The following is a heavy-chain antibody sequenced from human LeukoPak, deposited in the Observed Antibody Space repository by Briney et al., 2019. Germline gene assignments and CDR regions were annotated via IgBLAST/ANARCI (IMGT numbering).Heavy chain of an antibody. CDR2: TYYRTTWYN. CDR3: ARRLTQYDCFDP. J-gene: IGHJ5*02. CDR1: GDSVSSNSVT. V-gene: IGHV6-1*01. D-gene: IGHD2-2*01. Sequence: SQTLSLTCAISGDSVSSNSVTWNWIRRSPSRGLEWLGRTYYRTTWYNDYAVSVRGRITVNPDTSKNQFSLHLNSVTPEDTAVYYCARRLTQYDCFDPWGQGILVTVSS.